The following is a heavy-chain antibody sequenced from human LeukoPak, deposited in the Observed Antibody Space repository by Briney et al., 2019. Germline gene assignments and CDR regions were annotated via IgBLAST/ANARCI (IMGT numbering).Heavy chain of an antibody. Sequence: ASVKVSCKASGYTFIGYYIHWVRQAPGQGREWMGRINLNSGATDYAQKFQGWVAMTRDTSINTAYMEFNRLKSDDTAVYYCARDWSMTTLDYWGQGTLVTVSS. CDR3: ARDWSMTTLDY. J-gene: IGHJ4*02. CDR2: INLNSGAT. V-gene: IGHV1-2*04. D-gene: IGHD4-11*01. CDR1: GYTFIGYY.